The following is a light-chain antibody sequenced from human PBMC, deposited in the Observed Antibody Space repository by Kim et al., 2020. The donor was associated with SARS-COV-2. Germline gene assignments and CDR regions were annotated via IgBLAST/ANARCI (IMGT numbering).Light chain of an antibody. CDR2: DAS. CDR1: QGVSSY. CDR3: QQRSNWPPT. V-gene: IGKV3-11*01. J-gene: IGKJ4*01. Sequence: SSPGERATLPCRASQGVSSYLAWYQQKPGQAPRLLIYDASNRATGSPARFSGSGSGTDFTLTISSLEPEDFAVYYCQQRSNWPPTFGGGTKVDIK.